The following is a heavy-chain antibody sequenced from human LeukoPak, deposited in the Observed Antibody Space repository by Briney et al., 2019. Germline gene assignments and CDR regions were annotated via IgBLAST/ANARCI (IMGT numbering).Heavy chain of an antibody. V-gene: IGHV3-74*01. CDR1: GFTFSSHW. CDR2: INSDGSSI. Sequence: PGGSLRLSCAASGFTFSSHWMHWVRQAPGKGLVWVSRINSDGSSISYADSVKGRFTISRDNSKNTLSLQLNSLRAEDTAVYYCAKGTSSSCYSAPNYWGQGTLVTVSS. J-gene: IGHJ4*02. CDR3: AKGTSSSCYSAPNY. D-gene: IGHD2-15*01.